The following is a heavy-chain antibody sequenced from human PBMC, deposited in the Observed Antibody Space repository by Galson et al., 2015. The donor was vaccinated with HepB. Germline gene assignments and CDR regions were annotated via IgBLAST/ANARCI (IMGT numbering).Heavy chain of an antibody. V-gene: IGHV2-70*01. CDR1: GFSLSTSGMC. D-gene: IGHD3-16*01. CDR2: IDWDDDK. Sequence: PALVKPTPPLTLTCTFSGFSLSTSGMCVSWIRQPPGKALEWLALIDWDDDKYYSTSLKTRLTISKDTSKNQVVLTMTNMDPVDTATYYCARTPGQGCGDYVYFDYWGQGTLVTVSS. CDR3: ARTPGQGCGDYVYFDY. J-gene: IGHJ4*02.